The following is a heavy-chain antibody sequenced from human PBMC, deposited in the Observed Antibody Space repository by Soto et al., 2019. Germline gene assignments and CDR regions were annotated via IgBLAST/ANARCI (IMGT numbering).Heavy chain of an antibody. CDR1: GFTFSSYA. CDR2: ISGSGGST. V-gene: IGHV3-23*01. Sequence: GGSLRLSCAASGFTFSSYAMSWVRQAPGKGLEWVSAISGSGGSTYYADSVKGRFTISRDNSKNTLYLQMNSLRAEDTAVYYCAKDRPDYYGSGSYKVWYFDYWGQGTLVTVSS. CDR3: AKDRPDYYGSGSYKVWYFDY. J-gene: IGHJ4*02. D-gene: IGHD3-10*01.